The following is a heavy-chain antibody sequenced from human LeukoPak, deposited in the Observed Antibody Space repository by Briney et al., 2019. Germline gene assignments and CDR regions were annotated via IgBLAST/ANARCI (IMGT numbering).Heavy chain of an antibody. D-gene: IGHD2-21*02. CDR1: EFTFSTYA. J-gene: IGHJ3*02. CDR3: ARELVVTHGVRALDI. CDR2: ISGRGDTT. V-gene: IGHV3-64*02. Sequence: GGSLRLSCAASEFTFSTYAMHWVRQAPGKGLEYVSAISGRGDTTYYVDSVKGRFTISRDNSKNTMYLQMGSLGAEDMAVYYCARELVVTHGVRALDIWXQGTMVTVSS.